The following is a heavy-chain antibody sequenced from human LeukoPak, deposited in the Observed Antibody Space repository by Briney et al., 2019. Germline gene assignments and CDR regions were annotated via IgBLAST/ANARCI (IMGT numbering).Heavy chain of an antibody. Sequence: GGSLRLSCAASGFTFSSYGMHWVRQAPGKGLEWVSYISTSHSIIYYADSVKGRFTISRDNAKNSLHLQMNSLRAEDTAVYYCARDSGHVDTAMAYDYWGQGTLVTVSS. V-gene: IGHV3-48*04. J-gene: IGHJ4*02. CDR1: GFTFSSYG. CDR3: ARDSGHVDTAMAYDY. D-gene: IGHD5-18*01. CDR2: ISTSHSII.